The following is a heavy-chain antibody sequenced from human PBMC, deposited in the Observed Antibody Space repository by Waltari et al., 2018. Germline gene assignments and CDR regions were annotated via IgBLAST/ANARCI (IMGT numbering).Heavy chain of an antibody. J-gene: IGHJ4*02. D-gene: IGHD5-18*01. CDR1: GYTFTSYD. CDR3: AREGAVDTAMDFDY. CDR2: MNPNSGNT. V-gene: IGHV1-8*02. Sequence: QVQLVQSGAEVKKPGASVKVSCKASGYTFTSYDINWVRQATGQGLEGMGWMNPNSGNTGYAQKFQGRVTMTRNTSISTAYMELSSLRSEDTAVYYCAREGAVDTAMDFDYWGQGTLVTVSS.